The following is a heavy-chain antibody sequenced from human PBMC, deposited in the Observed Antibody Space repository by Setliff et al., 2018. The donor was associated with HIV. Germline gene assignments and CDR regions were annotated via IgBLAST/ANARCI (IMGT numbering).Heavy chain of an antibody. Sequence: SETLSLTCTVSGGSISSGSYWGWIRQPPGKGLEWIGSIHYSGSTYYNPSLQSRVTISVDTSKNQFSLKLTSVTASDTAVYYCARAAAGNTGPFDLWGQGSPVTVSS. V-gene: IGHV4-38-2*02. CDR3: ARAAAGNTGPFDL. CDR1: GGSISSGSY. CDR2: IHYSGST. D-gene: IGHD4-17*01. J-gene: IGHJ4*02.